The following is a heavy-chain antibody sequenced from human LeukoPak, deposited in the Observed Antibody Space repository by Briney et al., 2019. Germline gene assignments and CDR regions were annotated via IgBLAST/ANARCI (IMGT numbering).Heavy chain of an antibody. D-gene: IGHD1-1*01. V-gene: IGHV4-4*07. CDR3: GSDERTVNVFDI. J-gene: IGHJ3*02. CDR1: DDSMISYH. CDR2: IYSTGST. Sequence: PSETLSLTCSVSDDSMISYHWSWIRQSAGKGREWIGRIYSTGSTDYNPSLMSRFTMSVDTAQTQFSLKWRAVTTAYTAICYCGSDERTVNVFDIWGQGTKVTVSS.